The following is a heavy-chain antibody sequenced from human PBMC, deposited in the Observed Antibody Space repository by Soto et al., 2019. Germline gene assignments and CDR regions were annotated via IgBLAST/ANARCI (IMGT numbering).Heavy chain of an antibody. CDR2: ISSATSDI. V-gene: IGHV3-21*04. J-gene: IGHJ6*02. D-gene: IGHD2-15*01. Sequence: PXGSLRVLRAASGFTLSLYPMSWVRQAPGKGLEWVSSISSATSDIYYADSVKGRFTISRDNAKNSVYLQMNSLTAEDTALYYCVPLCGGSCYFAVDVWGLGTTVTVSS. CDR3: VPLCGGSCYFAVDV. CDR1: GFTLSLYP.